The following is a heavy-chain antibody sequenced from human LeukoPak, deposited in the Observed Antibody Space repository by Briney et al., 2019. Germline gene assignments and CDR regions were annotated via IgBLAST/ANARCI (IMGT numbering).Heavy chain of an antibody. CDR2: INPNSGGT. CDR1: GYTFTGYY. V-gene: IGHV1-2*02. CDR3: AREGAVATPPWFDP. D-gene: IGHD5-12*01. Sequence: ASVKVSCKASGYTFTGYYMHWVRQAPGQGLEWMGWINPNSGGTNYAQKFQGRVTMTRDTSISTAYMELSRLRSDNTAVYYCAREGAVATPPWFDPWGQGTLVTVSS. J-gene: IGHJ5*02.